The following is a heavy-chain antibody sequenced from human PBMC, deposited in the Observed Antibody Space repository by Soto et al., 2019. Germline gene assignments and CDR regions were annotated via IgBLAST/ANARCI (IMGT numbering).Heavy chain of an antibody. V-gene: IGHV4-31*03. Sequence: QVQLQESGPGLVKPSQTLSLTCTVSGGSISSGGYYWSWIRQHPGKGLEWIGYIYYSGSTYYNPALEIRFTISVDTSKNQFSLKLSSVTAADTAVYYCAGNHGSSGNRLLWFGEVYWGQGTLVTVSS. CDR3: AGNHGSSGNRLLWFGEVY. CDR2: IYYSGST. J-gene: IGHJ4*02. CDR1: GGSISSGGYY. D-gene: IGHD3-10*01.